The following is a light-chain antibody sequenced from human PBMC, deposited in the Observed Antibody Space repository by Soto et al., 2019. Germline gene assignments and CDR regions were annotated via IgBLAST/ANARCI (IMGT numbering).Light chain of an antibody. CDR1: SSDVGGYNY. CDR2: EVN. CDR3: SSYTSSSTVV. J-gene: IGLJ2*01. Sequence: QSALTQPASVSGSPGQSITISCTGTSSDVGGYNYVSWYQQHPGKAPKLILYEVNNRPSGASNLFSGSKSGNTASLTISGRQAEDEADYYCSSYTSSSTVVFGGGTKLTVL. V-gene: IGLV2-14*01.